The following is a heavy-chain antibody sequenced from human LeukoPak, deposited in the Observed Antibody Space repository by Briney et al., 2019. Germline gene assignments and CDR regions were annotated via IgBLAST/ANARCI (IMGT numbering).Heavy chain of an antibody. D-gene: IGHD2-15*01. CDR3: AKTSLLGSYNWFDP. CDR1: GASLNDYY. V-gene: IGHV4-34*01. CDR2: IDLSGIT. J-gene: IGHJ5*02. Sequence: PSETLSLTCAVYGASLNDYYWSWIRQPPGRGLEWIGEIDLSGITKYNPSLKGRVIISRDTSKNQFSLDLTSVTAADTAVYYCAKTSLLGSYNWFDPWGQGNLVTVSS.